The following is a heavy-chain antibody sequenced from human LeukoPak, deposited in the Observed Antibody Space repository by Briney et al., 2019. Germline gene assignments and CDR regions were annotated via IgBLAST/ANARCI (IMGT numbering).Heavy chain of an antibody. J-gene: IGHJ3*02. CDR1: GFTFSSYA. D-gene: IGHD4-17*01. CDR3: ARDDYGDYGGAFGI. V-gene: IGHV4-39*07. Sequence: GSLRLSCAASGFTFSSYAMSWIRQPPGKGLEWIGSIYYSGSTYYNPSLKSRVTISVDTSKNQFSLKLSSVTAADTAVYYCARDDYGDYGGAFGIWGQGTMVTVSS. CDR2: IYYSGST.